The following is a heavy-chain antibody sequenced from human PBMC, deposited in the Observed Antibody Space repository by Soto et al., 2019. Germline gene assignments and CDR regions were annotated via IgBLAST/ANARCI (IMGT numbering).Heavy chain of an antibody. J-gene: IGHJ5*02. Sequence: GESLKISCKGSCYSFTSYWIGWVRQMPGKGLEWMGIIYPGDSDTRYSPSFQGQVTISADKSISTAYLQWSSLKSSDTAMYYCARLPPSITMIVGDFDWFDPWGQGTLVTVSS. CDR3: ARLPPSITMIVGDFDWFDP. CDR2: IYPGDSDT. V-gene: IGHV5-51*01. CDR1: CYSFTSYW. D-gene: IGHD3-22*01.